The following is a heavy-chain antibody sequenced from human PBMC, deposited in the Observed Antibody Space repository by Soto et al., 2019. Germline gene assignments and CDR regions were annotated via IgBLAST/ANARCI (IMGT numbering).Heavy chain of an antibody. CDR1: GCTADDYG. CDR2: ISSNSDTI. V-gene: IGHV3-9*02. J-gene: IGHJ4*02. D-gene: IGHD2-21*02. CDR3: AKDMKWGGMTPIHYFDS. Sequence: PGGSLRLSCGASGCTADDYGMHWVRQAPGNGLEWVSGISSNSDTIDYADSVKGRFTISRDNAKNSLFLQMNSLRPEDTALYYCAKDMKWGGMTPIHYFDSWGQGTLVTVSS.